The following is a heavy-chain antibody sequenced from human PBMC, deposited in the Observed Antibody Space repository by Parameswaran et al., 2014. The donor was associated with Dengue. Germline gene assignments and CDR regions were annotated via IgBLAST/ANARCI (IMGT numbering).Heavy chain of an antibody. V-gene: IGHV1-69*01. Sequence: WVRQAPGQGLEWMGGIIPVFRTANYAQKFQGKVTITADESTSLVYMELSSLRTDDTAIYYCARMSYDVNGDYRNYWGQGTLVTVSS. CDR2: IIPVFRTA. J-gene: IGHJ4*02. D-gene: IGHD3-22*01. CDR3: ARMSYDVNGDYRNY.